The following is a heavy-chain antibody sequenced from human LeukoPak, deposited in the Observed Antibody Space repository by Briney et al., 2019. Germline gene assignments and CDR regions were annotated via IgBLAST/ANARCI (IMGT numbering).Heavy chain of an antibody. CDR1: GFTFDDYA. Sequence: GGSLRLSCAASGFTFDDYAMHWVRQAPGKGLEWVSGISWNSGSIGYADSVKGRFTISRANAKNSLYLQMNSLRAGDTALYYCAKDIHLGYSGYDRGSNFDYWGQGTLVTVSS. J-gene: IGHJ4*02. D-gene: IGHD5-12*01. CDR2: ISWNSGSI. V-gene: IGHV3-9*01. CDR3: AKDIHLGYSGYDRGSNFDY.